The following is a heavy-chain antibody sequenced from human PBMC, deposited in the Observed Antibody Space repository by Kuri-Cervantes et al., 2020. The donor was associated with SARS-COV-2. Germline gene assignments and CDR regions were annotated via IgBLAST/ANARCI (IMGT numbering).Heavy chain of an antibody. J-gene: IGHJ6*02. CDR3: ASHYDILTGYLLGYYYYGMDV. CDR2: ISSSSSTL. V-gene: IGHV3-48*04. Sequence: GESLEILCAASGFTFSNAWMSWVRQAPGKGLEWVSYISSSSSTLYYADPVKCRFTIPRDNAKKSLYLQMNSLRAEDTAVYYCASHYDILTGYLLGYYYYGMDVWGQGTTVTVSS. D-gene: IGHD3-9*01. CDR1: GFTFSNAW.